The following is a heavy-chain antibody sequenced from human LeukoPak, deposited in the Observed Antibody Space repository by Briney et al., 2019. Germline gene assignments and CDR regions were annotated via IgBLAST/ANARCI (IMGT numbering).Heavy chain of an antibody. CDR2: INAGNGNT. D-gene: IGHD3-10*01. V-gene: IGHV1-3*01. CDR1: GYTFTSYA. CDR3: ARGRGITMVRGVLNWFDP. J-gene: IGHJ5*02. Sequence: ASVKVSCKAPGYTFTSYAMHWVRQAPGQRLEWMGWINAGNGNTKYSQKFQGRVTITRDTSASTAYMELSSLRSEDTAVYYCARGRGITMVRGVLNWFDPWGQGTLVTVSS.